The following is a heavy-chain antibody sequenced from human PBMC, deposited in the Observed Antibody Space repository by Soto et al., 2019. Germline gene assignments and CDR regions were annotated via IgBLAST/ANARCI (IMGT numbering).Heavy chain of an antibody. CDR2: IFSSGTT. J-gene: IGHJ6*02. V-gene: IGHV4-30-4*01. CDR1: GDSISSGNKY. CDR3: ARVPSPFDYYYAMDV. Sequence: SETLSLTCTVAGDSISSGNKYWSWIRQAPGKGLEWIGYIFSSGTTYYNPSLKSRLTMSLDTSQNQFSLRLASVTDADSAVYYCARVPSPFDYYYAMDVWGQGTTVT. D-gene: IGHD3-16*01.